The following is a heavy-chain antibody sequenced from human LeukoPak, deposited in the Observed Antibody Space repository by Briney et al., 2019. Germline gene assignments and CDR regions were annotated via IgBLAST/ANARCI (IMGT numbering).Heavy chain of an antibody. CDR2: INHSGST. V-gene: IGHV4-34*01. CDR1: GGSFSGYD. CDR3: ARGVVGATIFDVNWFDP. D-gene: IGHD1-26*01. J-gene: IGHJ5*02. Sequence: SETLSLTCAVYGGSFSGYDWSWIRQPPGKGLEWIGEINHSGSTNYNPSLKSRVTISVDTSKNQFSLKLSSVTAADTAVYYCARGVVGATIFDVNWFDPWGQGTLVTVSS.